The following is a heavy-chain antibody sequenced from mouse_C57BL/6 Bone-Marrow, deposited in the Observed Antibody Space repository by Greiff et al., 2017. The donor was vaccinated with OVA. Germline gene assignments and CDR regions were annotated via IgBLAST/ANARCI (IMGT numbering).Heavy chain of an antibody. Sequence: QVQLQQSGAELAKPGASVKLSCKASGYTFTSYWMHWVKQRPGQGLEWIGYINPSSGYTKYNQKFKDKAQVTADKSSSTAYMQLSSLTYEDSAVYYCARNLLWKAWFAYWGQGTLVTVSA. CDR3: ARNLLWKAWFAY. CDR2: INPSSGYT. D-gene: IGHD2-1*01. J-gene: IGHJ3*01. V-gene: IGHV1-7*01. CDR1: GYTFTSYW.